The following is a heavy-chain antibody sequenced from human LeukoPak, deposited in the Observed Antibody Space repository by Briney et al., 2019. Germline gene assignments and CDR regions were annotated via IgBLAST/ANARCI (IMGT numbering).Heavy chain of an antibody. CDR3: AKDAVLRFLECPGNWFDP. Sequence: GGSLRLSCAASGFTFSSYGMHWVRQAPGKGLEWVAVISYDGSNKYYADSVKGRFTISRDNSKNTLYLQMNSLRAEDTAVYYCAKDAVLRFLECPGNWFDPWGQGTLVTVSS. CDR1: GFTFSSYG. CDR2: ISYDGSNK. J-gene: IGHJ5*02. V-gene: IGHV3-30*18. D-gene: IGHD3-3*01.